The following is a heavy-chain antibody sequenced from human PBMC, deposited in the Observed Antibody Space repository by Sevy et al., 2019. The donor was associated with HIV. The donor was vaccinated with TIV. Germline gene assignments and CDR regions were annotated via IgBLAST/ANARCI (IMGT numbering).Heavy chain of an antibody. CDR2: VSWNSRNI. V-gene: IGHV3-9*01. CDR1: GFSFNDHA. D-gene: IGHD2-21*01. J-gene: IGHJ6*02. Sequence: GGSLRLSCAASGFSFNDHAMHWVRQVPGKGPEWVSGVSWNSRNIGYGDSVKGRFTISRDNANHFLYLEMNSLRPEDTAFYYCAKDINRGCDGVNCYPYYYYFYGLDVWGQGTTVTVSS. CDR3: AKDINRGCDGVNCYPYYYYFYGLDV.